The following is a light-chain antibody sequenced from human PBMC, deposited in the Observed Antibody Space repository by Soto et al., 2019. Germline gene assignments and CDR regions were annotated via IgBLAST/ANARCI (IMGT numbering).Light chain of an antibody. CDR3: QQYNGYWT. CDR1: QSISGS. J-gene: IGKJ1*01. V-gene: IGKV1-5*03. Sequence: DIQMTQSPSTLSASVGDRVTITCRASQSISGSLAWYQQKPGKAPRLLIYEASNLNSAVPSRFSGSGSGTEYTLTISSLQPDDSASYYCQQYNGYWTFGQGTRVEIK. CDR2: EAS.